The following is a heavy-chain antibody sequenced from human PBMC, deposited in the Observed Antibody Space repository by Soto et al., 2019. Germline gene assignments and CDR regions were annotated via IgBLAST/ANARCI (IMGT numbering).Heavy chain of an antibody. CDR1: GFTFRSNG. V-gene: IGHV3-33*01. CDR2: IWHDGSNK. J-gene: IGHJ4*02. CDR3: VRDRGSSWFGPIDY. Sequence: QVQLVESGGGVFQPGRSLRLSCAASGFTFRSNGMHWVRQAPGKGLEWVAVIWHDGSNKYYADSVKGRFTISRDNSKNTLYLQMNSLRAEATAVYYCVRDRGSSWFGPIDYWGQGTLVTVSS. D-gene: IGHD6-13*01.